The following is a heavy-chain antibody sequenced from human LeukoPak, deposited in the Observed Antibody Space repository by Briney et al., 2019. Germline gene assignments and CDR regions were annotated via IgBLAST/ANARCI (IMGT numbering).Heavy chain of an antibody. Sequence: GGSLRLSCAASGFSFSNYAMHWVRQAPGKGLEWVAVISYDGSNKFYVDSVKGRSTISRDNSMNTLFLQMNSLRAEDTAVYYYARDAVRSGEVGRVGYWGQGTLVTVSS. CDR2: ISYDGSNK. J-gene: IGHJ4*02. CDR3: ARDAVRSGEVGRVGY. V-gene: IGHV3-30*04. D-gene: IGHD3-3*01. CDR1: GFSFSNYA.